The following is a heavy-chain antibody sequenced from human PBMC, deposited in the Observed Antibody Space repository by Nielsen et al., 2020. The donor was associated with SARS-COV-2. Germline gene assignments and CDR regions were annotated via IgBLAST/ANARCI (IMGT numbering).Heavy chain of an antibody. J-gene: IGHJ4*02. D-gene: IGHD3-22*01. CDR3: ARSSDSSGYHIWHHGADY. V-gene: IGHV3-7*05. CDR2: INEDGSVV. Sequence: GGSLRLSCAASGLIFSSSWMVWVRQAPGKGLERVANINEDGSVVNYVDSVKGRFTISRDNSVNTLYLQMHSLGAEDTAVYYCARSSDSSGYHIWHHGADYWGQGTLVTVSS. CDR1: GLIFSSSW.